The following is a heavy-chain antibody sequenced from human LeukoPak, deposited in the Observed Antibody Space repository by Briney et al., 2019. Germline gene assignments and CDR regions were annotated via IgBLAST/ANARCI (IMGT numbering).Heavy chain of an antibody. CDR2: ISDNGGDT. Sequence: GGSLRLSCAASGFTFNNYAMSWVRQAPGKGLEWVSAISDNGGDTKYADSVKGRFTISRDNSKNTLYLQMNSLRVEDTAIYYCGKDWKLDYWGQGTLVTVSS. V-gene: IGHV3-23*01. CDR3: GKDWKLDY. CDR1: GFTFNNYA. D-gene: IGHD1-1*01. J-gene: IGHJ4*02.